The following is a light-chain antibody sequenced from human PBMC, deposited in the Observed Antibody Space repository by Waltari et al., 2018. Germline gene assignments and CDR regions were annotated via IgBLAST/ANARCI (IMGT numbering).Light chain of an antibody. CDR2: TVS. Sequence: DIQMTQSPASLSASVEETVTITCRASQSITKYLNWYQQKAGEVPKLLMFTVSTLQRGVSSRFSGRGSGTNFTLTITSLQREDFATYHCQQTHTTPYTFGQGTKLEI. J-gene: IGKJ2*01. V-gene: IGKV1-39*01. CDR1: QSITKY. CDR3: QQTHTTPYT.